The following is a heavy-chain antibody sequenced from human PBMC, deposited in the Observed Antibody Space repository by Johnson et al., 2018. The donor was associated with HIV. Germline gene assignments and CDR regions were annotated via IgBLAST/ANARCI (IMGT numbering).Heavy chain of an antibody. V-gene: IGHV3-30-3*01. CDR1: GFTFSSYA. Sequence: VQLVESGGGVVQPGRSLRLSCAASGFTFSSYAMHWVRQAPGKGLEWVAIISYDGSNKYYADSVKGRFTISRDNSKNTLYLQMNSLRAEDTAVYYCARERARQELGLDGAFDIWGQGTTVSVS. CDR3: ARERARQELGLDGAFDI. J-gene: IGHJ3*02. D-gene: IGHD6-13*01. CDR2: ISYDGSNK.